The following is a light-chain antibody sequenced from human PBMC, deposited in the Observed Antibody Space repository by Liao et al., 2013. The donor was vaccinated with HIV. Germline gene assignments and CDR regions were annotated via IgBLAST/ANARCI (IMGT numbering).Light chain of an antibody. CDR2: YDS. V-gene: IGLV3-21*01. J-gene: IGLJ3*02. Sequence: SYVLTQPPSVSAALGMTAKITCGGNNIGIKNVHWYQQKPGQAPVLVIYYDSDRPSGIPERFSGSNSGNTATLTISGTQTMDEADYYCQAWDSNSWVFGGGTEADRP. CDR3: QAWDSNSWV. CDR1: NIGIKN.